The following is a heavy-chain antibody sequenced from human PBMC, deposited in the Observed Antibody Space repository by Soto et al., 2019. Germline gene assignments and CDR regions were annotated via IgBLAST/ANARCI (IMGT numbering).Heavy chain of an antibody. J-gene: IGHJ4*02. D-gene: IGHD2-15*01. CDR2: IFPADSDT. Sequence: EVQLVQSGAEVKKPGESLKISCKGSGYSFITNWIGWVRQMPGKGLEWMGIIFPADSDTRYSPSFQGQVTISADKSISTAYLQWSSLNASDTAMYYCARPGYTSGVEFWGQGTLITVSS. V-gene: IGHV5-51*03. CDR3: ARPGYTSGVEF. CDR1: GYSFITNW.